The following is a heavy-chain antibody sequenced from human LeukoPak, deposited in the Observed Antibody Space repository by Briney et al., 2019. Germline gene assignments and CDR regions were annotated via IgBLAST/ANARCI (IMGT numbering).Heavy chain of an antibody. CDR1: GYSFTSYW. Sequence: GESLKISCKGSGYSFTSYWIGWVRQMPGKCVEWMGIIYPGDSDTRYSPSFQGQVTISADKSISTAYLQWSSLKASDTAMYYCARIQWLDIGHYYGMDVWGQGTTVTVSS. CDR3: ARIQWLDIGHYYGMDV. CDR2: IYPGDSDT. J-gene: IGHJ6*02. D-gene: IGHD6-19*01. V-gene: IGHV5-51*01.